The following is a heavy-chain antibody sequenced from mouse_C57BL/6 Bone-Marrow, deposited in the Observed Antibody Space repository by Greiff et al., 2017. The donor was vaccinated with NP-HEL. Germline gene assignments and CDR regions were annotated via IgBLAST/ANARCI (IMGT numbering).Heavy chain of an antibody. J-gene: IGHJ3*01. Sequence: EVQVVESGGDLVKPGGSLKLSCAASGFTFSSYGMSWVRQTPDKRLEWVATISSGGSYTYYLDSVKGRFTISRDNAKNTLYLQMSSLRSDDTAMYYCARRGTLYGSSCGLAYWGQGTLVTVSA. D-gene: IGHD1-1*01. CDR2: ISSGGSYT. CDR3: ARRGTLYGSSCGLAY. CDR1: GFTFSSYG. V-gene: IGHV5-6*01.